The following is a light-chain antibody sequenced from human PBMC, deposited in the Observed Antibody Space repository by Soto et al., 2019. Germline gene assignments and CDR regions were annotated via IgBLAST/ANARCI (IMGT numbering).Light chain of an antibody. CDR3: SSYTSSSTWV. CDR1: SSDVGGYNH. CDR2: EVS. V-gene: IGLV2-14*01. J-gene: IGLJ3*02. Sequence: QSALTQPASVSGSPGQSITISCTGTSSDVGGYNHVSWYQQHPGQVPILMIYEVSNRPSGVSNRFSGSKSGNTASLTISGLQAEDEADYYCSSYTSSSTWVFGGGTKLTVL.